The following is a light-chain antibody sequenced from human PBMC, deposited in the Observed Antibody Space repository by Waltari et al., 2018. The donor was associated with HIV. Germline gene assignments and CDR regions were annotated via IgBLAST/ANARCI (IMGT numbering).Light chain of an antibody. V-gene: IGKV4-1*01. J-gene: IGKJ2*01. CDR2: WAS. Sequence: DLVMTQSPDSLAVSLGERATIPCKSSQSVLYSSNNKNYLAWYQQKPGQPPKLLIYWASTRESGVPDRFSGSGSGTDFTLTISSLQAEDVAVYYCQQYYSTPLYTFGQGTKLEIK. CDR1: QSVLYSSNNKNY. CDR3: QQYYSTPLYT.